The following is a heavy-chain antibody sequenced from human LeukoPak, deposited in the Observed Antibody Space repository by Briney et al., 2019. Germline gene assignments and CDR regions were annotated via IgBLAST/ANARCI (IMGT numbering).Heavy chain of an antibody. J-gene: IGHJ6*02. CDR2: VNRDGSET. V-gene: IGHV3-7*03. Sequence: GGSLRLSCAASGFAFSSHWMTWVRQVPGRGPEWVAHVNRDGSETYYLDSVKGRFTISKDNAKNSLYLQMNSLRAEDTALYHCARHNGLDVWGQGTTVIVSS. CDR1: GFAFSSHW. CDR3: ARHNGLDV.